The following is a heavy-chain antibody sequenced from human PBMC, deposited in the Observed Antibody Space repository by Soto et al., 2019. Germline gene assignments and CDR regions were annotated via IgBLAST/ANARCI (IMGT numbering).Heavy chain of an antibody. J-gene: IGHJ4*02. CDR1: AGLPSTFS. V-gene: IGHV4-59*08. CDR3: ARRFGNYGDYDY. Sequence: YTGSAGLPSTFSELLFRQPPGKGLEWIGYIYYSGSTNYNPSLKSRVTISVDTSKNQFSLKLSSVTAADTAVYYCARRFGNYGDYDYWGQGTLVTVS. CDR2: IYYSGST. D-gene: IGHD4-17*01.